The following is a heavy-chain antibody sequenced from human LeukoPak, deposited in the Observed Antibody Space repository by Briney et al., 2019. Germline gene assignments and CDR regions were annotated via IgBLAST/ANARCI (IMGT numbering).Heavy chain of an antibody. CDR1: GGSISSSNW. D-gene: IGHD2-15*01. CDR2: IYHSGST. V-gene: IGHV4-4*02. CDR3: ARDCSGGSCTLSDYYYYGMDV. Sequence: SETLSLTCAVSGGSISSSNWWSWVRQPPGKGLEWIGEIYHSGSTNYNPSLKSRVTISVDKSKNQFSLKLSSVTAADTAVYYCARDCSGGSCTLSDYYYYGMDVWVRGTTVTVSS. J-gene: IGHJ6*02.